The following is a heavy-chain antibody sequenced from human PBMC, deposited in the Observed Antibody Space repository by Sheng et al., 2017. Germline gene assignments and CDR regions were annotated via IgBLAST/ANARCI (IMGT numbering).Heavy chain of an antibody. V-gene: IGHV4-34*01. CDR2: INHSGST. CDR1: GGSFSDDY. D-gene: IGHD1-7*01. CDR3: ARKLRPRGIRLGGGTFDI. Sequence: QVQVQQWGAGLLKPSETLSLTCAVYGGSFSDDYWTWIRQPPGKGLEWIGEINHSGSTNYNPSLKSRVTISVDTSKNQFSLKLNSVTAADTAVYYCARKLRPRGIRLGGGTFDIWGQGTMVTVSS. J-gene: IGHJ3*02.